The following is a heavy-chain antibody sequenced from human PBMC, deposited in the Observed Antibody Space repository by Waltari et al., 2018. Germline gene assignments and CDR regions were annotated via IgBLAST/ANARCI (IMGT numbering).Heavy chain of an antibody. J-gene: IGHJ4*02. Sequence: QVQLVQSGAGVKKPGASVKVSCKASGYTFTSYDINWVRQATGQGLEWMGWMNPNSGNTGYAQKFQGRVTITRNTSISTAYMELSSLRSEDTAVYYCAIRRLGRYGGYVKNYYFDYWGQGTLVTVSS. CDR3: AIRRLGRYGGYVKNYYFDY. CDR1: GYTFTSYD. D-gene: IGHD5-12*01. V-gene: IGHV1-8*03. CDR2: MNPNSGNT.